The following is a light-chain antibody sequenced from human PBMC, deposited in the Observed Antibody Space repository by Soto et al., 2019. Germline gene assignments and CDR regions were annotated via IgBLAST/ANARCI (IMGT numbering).Light chain of an antibody. CDR3: AAWDDSLSGQV. CDR2: NNN. J-gene: IGLJ3*02. Sequence: QSVLTQPPSASATPGQMVTISCSGSSSNIGSNYVYWYQQIPGTAPKLLIFNNNQRPSGVPDRFSGSKSGTSASLAISGLRSGDEADYHCAAWDDSLSGQVFGGRTKVTVL. V-gene: IGLV1-47*02. CDR1: SSNIGSNY.